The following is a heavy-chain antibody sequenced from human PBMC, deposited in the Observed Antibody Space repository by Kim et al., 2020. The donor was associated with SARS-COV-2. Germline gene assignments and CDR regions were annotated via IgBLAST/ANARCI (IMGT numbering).Heavy chain of an antibody. Sequence: GGSLRLSCAASGFTFSTYGMHWVRPAPGKGLEWVAVIWYDGSNKYYADSVKGRFTISRDNSKRTLYLQMNSLGAADTAVDYCARGRGNYYYFMDVWGKGTTVTVSS. CDR1: GFTFSTYG. CDR3: ARGRGNYYYFMDV. CDR2: IWYDGSNK. V-gene: IGHV3-33*01. J-gene: IGHJ6*03.